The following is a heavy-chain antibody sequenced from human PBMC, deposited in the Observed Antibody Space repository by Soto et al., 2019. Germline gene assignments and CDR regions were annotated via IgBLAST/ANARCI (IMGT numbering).Heavy chain of an antibody. CDR3: ARFLTIPAAGTRRLNYFDY. CDR2: MNPNSGNT. V-gene: IGHV1-8*01. CDR1: GYTFTSYD. J-gene: IGHJ4*02. Sequence: QVQLVQSGAEVKKPGASVKVSCKASGYTFTSYDINWVRQATGQGLEWMGWMNPNSGNTGYAQKFQGRVTMTRNTSISTAYMELSSLRSEDTAVYYCARFLTIPAAGTRRLNYFDYWGQGTLVTVSS. D-gene: IGHD6-13*01.